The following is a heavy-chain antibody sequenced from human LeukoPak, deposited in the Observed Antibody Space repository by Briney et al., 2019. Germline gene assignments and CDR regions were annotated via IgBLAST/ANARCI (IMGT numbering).Heavy chain of an antibody. Sequence: GASVKVSCKASGYTFTSYAMNWVRQAPGQRLEWMGWINAGNGNTKYSQKFQGRVTITRDTSASTAYMELSSLRSEDTAVYYCARGPPEYPGDYWGQGTLVTVSS. CDR1: GYTFTSYA. J-gene: IGHJ4*02. D-gene: IGHD2/OR15-2a*01. CDR3: ARGPPEYPGDY. V-gene: IGHV1-3*01. CDR2: INAGNGNT.